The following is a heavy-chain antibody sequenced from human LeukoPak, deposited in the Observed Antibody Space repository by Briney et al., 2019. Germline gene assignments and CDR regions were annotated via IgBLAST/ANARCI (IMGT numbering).Heavy chain of an antibody. CDR3: AKDYSRDGYYADTFHI. D-gene: IGHD3-3*01. CDR1: GFTFSTYC. V-gene: IGHV3-33*06. J-gene: IGHJ3*02. Sequence: GRSLRLSCEASGFTFSTYCMHWVRQAPGKGLEWVAVIWNDGSNKYYADSVKGRFTISRDNSKNTLYLQMNSLRVEDTAVYYCAKDYSRDGYYADTFHIWGQGTMVTVSS. CDR2: IWNDGSNK.